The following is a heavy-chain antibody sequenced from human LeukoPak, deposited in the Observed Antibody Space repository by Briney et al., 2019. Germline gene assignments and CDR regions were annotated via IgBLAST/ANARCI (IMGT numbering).Heavy chain of an antibody. CDR3: ARERYGSGNFDD. D-gene: IGHD3-10*01. J-gene: IGHJ4*02. V-gene: IGHV3-20*04. CDR2: INWNGGST. Sequence: GGSLSLSCAASGFTFDDYGVNWVRQAPGKGLEWVAGINWNGGSTGYADSVKGRFTISRDNAKNSLYLQMNSLRAEDTALYYCARERYGSGNFDDWGQGTLVTVSS. CDR1: GFTFDDYG.